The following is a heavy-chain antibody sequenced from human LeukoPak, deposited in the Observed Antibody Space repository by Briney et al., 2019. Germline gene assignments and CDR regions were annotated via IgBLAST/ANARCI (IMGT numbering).Heavy chain of an antibody. V-gene: IGHV3-11*01. CDR3: ARDFVPYSLYFDY. CDR2: ISSSGSTI. D-gene: IGHD2-21*01. Sequence: GGSLGLSCAASGFTFSDYYMSWIRQAPGKGLEWVSYISSSGSTIYYADSVKGRFTISRDNAKNSLYLQMNSLRAEDTAVYYCARDFVPYSLYFDYWGQGTLVTVSS. J-gene: IGHJ4*02. CDR1: GFTFSDYY.